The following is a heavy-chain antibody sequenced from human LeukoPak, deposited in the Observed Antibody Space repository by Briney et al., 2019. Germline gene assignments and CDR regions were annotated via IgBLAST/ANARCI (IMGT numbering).Heavy chain of an antibody. J-gene: IGHJ4*02. V-gene: IGHV1-18*01. D-gene: IGHD2-8*01. Sequence: VASVKVSCKASGYTFTSYGISWVRQAPGQVLEWMGWISAYNGNTNYAQKLQGRVTMTTDTSTSTAYMELRSLRSDDTAVYYCAREANMDCTNGVCYYGGYDFGYWGQGTLVTVSS. CDR1: GYTFTSYG. CDR3: AREANMDCTNGVCYYGGYDFGY. CDR2: ISAYNGNT.